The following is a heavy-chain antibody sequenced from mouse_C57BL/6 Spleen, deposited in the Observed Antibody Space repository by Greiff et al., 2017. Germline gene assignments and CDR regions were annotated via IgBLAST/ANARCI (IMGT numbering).Heavy chain of an antibody. CDR3: ALECRVVAYYFDD. D-gene: IGHD1-1*01. Sequence: QVQLKQPGAELVKPGASVKVSCKASGYTFTSYWMHWVKQRPGQGLEWIGRIHPSDSDTNYNQKFKGKATLTVDKSSSTAYMQLSSLTSEDSAVYYCALECRVVAYYFDDGGQGTTLTVSS. V-gene: IGHV1-74*01. CDR1: GYTFTSYW. CDR2: IHPSDSDT. J-gene: IGHJ2*01.